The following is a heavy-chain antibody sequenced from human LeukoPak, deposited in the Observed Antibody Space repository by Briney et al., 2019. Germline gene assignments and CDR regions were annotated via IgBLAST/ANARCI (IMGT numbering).Heavy chain of an antibody. J-gene: IGHJ6*03. V-gene: IGHV3-23*01. D-gene: IGHD4-11*01. CDR2: ISGSGGST. CDR3: AKEPTTTAYYYYYMDV. Sequence: GGSLRLSCAASGFTFSSYAMSWVRQAPGKGLEWVSAISGSGGSTYYADSVKGRFTISRDNSKNTLYLQMNSLRAEDTAVYYCAKEPTTTAYYYYYMDVWGKGTTVTVSS. CDR1: GFTFSSYA.